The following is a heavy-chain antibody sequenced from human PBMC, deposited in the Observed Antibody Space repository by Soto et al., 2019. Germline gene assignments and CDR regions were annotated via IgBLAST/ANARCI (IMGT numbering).Heavy chain of an antibody. J-gene: IGHJ5*02. V-gene: IGHV3-7*05. CDR2: IKPDGRET. CDR3: ASGIDP. Sequence: EAQLVESGGDLVQPGGSLRLSCAASGFMFSDSWMNWVRQAPGKGLEWVANIKPDGRETAYVDSVKGRFTISRDNAKKFQYLQLNSLRVDDTAVYYCASGIDPWGQGTLVTVSS. CDR1: GFMFSDSW.